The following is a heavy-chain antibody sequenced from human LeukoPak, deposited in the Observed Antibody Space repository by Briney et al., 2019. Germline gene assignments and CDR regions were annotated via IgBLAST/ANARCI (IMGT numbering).Heavy chain of an antibody. J-gene: IGHJ4*02. CDR3: AGGGKDYDSPNLDY. Sequence: PSQTLSLPCAVSGASISRGGYSWSWIPQPPGKGLEWIGYIYHSGSNYNNPYLKIRVTISVDRSNNQYSLKLSSVTAADTAVYYCAGGGKDYDSPNLDYWGQGTLDTVSS. CDR2: IYHSGSN. CDR1: GASISRGGYS. D-gene: IGHD3-22*01. V-gene: IGHV4-30-2*01.